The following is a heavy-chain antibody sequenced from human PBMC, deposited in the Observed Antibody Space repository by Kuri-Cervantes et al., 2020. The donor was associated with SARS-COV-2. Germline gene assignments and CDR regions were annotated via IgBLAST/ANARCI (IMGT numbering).Heavy chain of an antibody. Sequence: GESLKISCAACGFTFSSYDMHWVRQATGKGLEWVSAIGTAGDTYYPGSVKGQFTISRENAKNSLYLQMNSLRAGDTAVYYCARIGELGIPDYWGQGTLVTVSS. CDR2: IGTAGDT. CDR3: ARIGELGIPDY. V-gene: IGHV3-13*03. D-gene: IGHD7-27*01. J-gene: IGHJ4*02. CDR1: GFTFSSYD.